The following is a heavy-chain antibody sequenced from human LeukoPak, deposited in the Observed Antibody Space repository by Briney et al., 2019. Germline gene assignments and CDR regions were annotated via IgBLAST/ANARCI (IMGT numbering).Heavy chain of an antibody. J-gene: IGHJ4*02. CDR2: IRYDGSNK. Sequence: GGSLRLSCAASGFTFSNYGMHWVRQAPGKGLEWVAFIRYDGSNKYYADSVKGRFTISRDNSKNTLYLQMNSLRAEDTAVYYCAKNSRVGGSSGYYSASFNYWGQGTLVTVSS. D-gene: IGHD3-22*01. CDR3: AKNSRVGGSSGYYSASFNY. CDR1: GFTFSNYG. V-gene: IGHV3-30*02.